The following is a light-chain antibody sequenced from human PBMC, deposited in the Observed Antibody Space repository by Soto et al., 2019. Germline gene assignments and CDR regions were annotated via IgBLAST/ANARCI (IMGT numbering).Light chain of an antibody. CDR2: AAS. V-gene: IGKV1-39*01. Sequence: DIQMTQAPSSLSASVGDRVTITCRASQSISNYLNWYQQKPGKAPNLLIYAASSLQSGVPSRFSGSQSGTDFTLTISNLQPEDFATYYCQQSYSTPLTFGGGTRWISN. J-gene: IGKJ4*01. CDR3: QQSYSTPLT. CDR1: QSISNY.